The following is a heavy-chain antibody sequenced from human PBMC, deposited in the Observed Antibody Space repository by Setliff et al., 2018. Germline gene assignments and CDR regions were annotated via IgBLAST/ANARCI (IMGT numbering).Heavy chain of an antibody. CDR3: AKFVGYTYGYDY. CDR1: GFTFSDYY. D-gene: IGHD5-18*01. V-gene: IGHV3-11*04. CDR2: ITNSGGTI. J-gene: IGHJ4*02. Sequence: PGGSLRLSFAASGFTFSDYYMSWIRQAPGKGLEWVSYITNSGGTIYYADSVKGRFTISRDNAKNSLFLQMNSLRAEDTALYYCAKFVGYTYGYDYWGRGTLVTVSS.